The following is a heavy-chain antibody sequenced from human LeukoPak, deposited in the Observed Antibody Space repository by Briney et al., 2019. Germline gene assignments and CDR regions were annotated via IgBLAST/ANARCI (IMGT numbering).Heavy chain of an antibody. Sequence: SETLSLTCTVSGGSISSYYWSWIRQPAGSGLEWIGRIYSSGTTNSNPSLESRVTMSVDMSKNQFSLRLSSVTVADTAVYYCARGSSGWYSIDYWGQGILVTVPS. V-gene: IGHV4-4*07. D-gene: IGHD6-19*01. CDR2: IYSSGTT. J-gene: IGHJ4*02. CDR1: GGSISSYY. CDR3: ARGSSGWYSIDY.